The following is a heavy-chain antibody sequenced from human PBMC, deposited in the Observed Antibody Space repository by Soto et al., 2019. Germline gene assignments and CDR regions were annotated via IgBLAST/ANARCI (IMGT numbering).Heavy chain of an antibody. CDR2: IWYDGSNK. J-gene: IGHJ4*02. V-gene: IGHV3-33*01. Sequence: GGSLRLSCAASGFTFSSYGMHWVRQAPGKGLEWVAVIWYDGSNKYYADSVKGRFTISRDNSKNTLYLQMNSRRAVDTAVYYCARDPGVSMATTGGYDYWGQGTLVTVSS. D-gene: IGHD5-18*01. CDR3: ARDPGVSMATTGGYDY. CDR1: GFTFSSYG.